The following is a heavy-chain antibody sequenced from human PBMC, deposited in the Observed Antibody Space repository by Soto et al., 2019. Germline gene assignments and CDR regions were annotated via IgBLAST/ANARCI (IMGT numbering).Heavy chain of an antibody. Sequence: QVQLQESGPGRVKPSQTLSLTCTVSGGSISSGGYYWSWIRQHPGKGLGWIGYIYYTGNTYYNPSLRSRVTISEDTSKNQFSLKLSSVTAADTAVYYCARGEASMVRGVSNWFDPWGQGTLVTVSS. CDR3: ARGEASMVRGVSNWFDP. J-gene: IGHJ5*02. CDR2: IYYTGNT. D-gene: IGHD3-10*01. CDR1: GGSISSGGYY. V-gene: IGHV4-31*03.